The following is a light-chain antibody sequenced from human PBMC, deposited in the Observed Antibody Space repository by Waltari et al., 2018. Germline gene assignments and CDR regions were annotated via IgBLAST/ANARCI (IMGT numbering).Light chain of an antibody. CDR3: QQYNSYPYT. CDR1: QSISSS. V-gene: IGKV1-39*01. Sequence: IQMTQSPSSLSASVGDRVTITCRASQSISSSLNWYQQIPGKAPKLLIYVASNLQSGVPSRFSGSGSGTDFSLTISSLQPEDFATYYCQQYNSYPYTFGQGTKLEIK. J-gene: IGKJ2*01. CDR2: VAS.